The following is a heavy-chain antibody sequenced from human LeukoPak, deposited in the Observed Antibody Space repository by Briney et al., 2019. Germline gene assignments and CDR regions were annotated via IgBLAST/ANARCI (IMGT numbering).Heavy chain of an antibody. Sequence: GGSLRLSCAASGFIFSAFTMSWVRQVPGKGLEWVSSIRAVGTTFHADSVKGRFTISRDDSRNTVYLQMNSLRADDTAVYYCAKALSSGSFDYWGQGALVTVSS. CDR1: GFIFSAFT. CDR3: AKALSSGSFDY. CDR2: IRAVGTT. D-gene: IGHD3-10*01. J-gene: IGHJ4*02. V-gene: IGHV3-23*01.